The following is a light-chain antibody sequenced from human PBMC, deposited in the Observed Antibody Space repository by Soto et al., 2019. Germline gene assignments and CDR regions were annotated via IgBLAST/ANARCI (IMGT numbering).Light chain of an antibody. CDR2: KAS. J-gene: IGKJ1*01. Sequence: DIQMPPSPSTLSAAVGDRGTISCRARQEIKNRLAWYQQKPGKAPKVLIYKASTSESGVPSRFSGSGSGTEFTLTITNLQPDDFATYYCQQNNGYSRAFGQGTKVDIK. CDR3: QQNNGYSRA. CDR1: QEIKNR. V-gene: IGKV1-5*03.